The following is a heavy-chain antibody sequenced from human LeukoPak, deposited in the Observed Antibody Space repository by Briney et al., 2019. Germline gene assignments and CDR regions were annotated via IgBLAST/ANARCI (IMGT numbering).Heavy chain of an antibody. CDR2: IQQDGSEK. Sequence: PGGSLRLSCAASGFTFKGYWMSWVRQAPGKGLEWVANIQQDGSEKKYVDSVKGRFTISRDNAKNSLYLQMDSLRAEDTDVYYCARLRYTYGKNFDCWGQGTLVTVSS. CDR1: GFTFKGYW. D-gene: IGHD5-18*01. V-gene: IGHV3-7*01. CDR3: ARLRYTYGKNFDC. J-gene: IGHJ4*02.